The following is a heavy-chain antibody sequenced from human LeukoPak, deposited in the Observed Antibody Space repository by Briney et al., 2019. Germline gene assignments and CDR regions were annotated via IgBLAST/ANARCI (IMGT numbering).Heavy chain of an antibody. CDR2: IYSGGST. D-gene: IGHD6-13*01. CDR3: ARAEYSSSLSSFDAFDI. Sequence: PGGSLRLSCAASGFTVSSNYMSWVRQAPGKGLEWVSVIYSGGSTYYADSVKGRFTISRDNSKNTLYLQMNSLRAEDTAVYYCARAEYSSSLSSFDAFDIWGQGTMVTVSS. CDR1: GFTVSSNY. V-gene: IGHV3-53*01. J-gene: IGHJ3*02.